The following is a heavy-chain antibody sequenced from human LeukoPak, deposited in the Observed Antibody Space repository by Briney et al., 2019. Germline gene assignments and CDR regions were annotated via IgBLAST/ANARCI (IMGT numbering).Heavy chain of an antibody. CDR1: GYSISSDYY. CDR3: ARDRRSGTYSHAFDV. J-gene: IGHJ3*01. D-gene: IGHD1-26*01. CDR2: IYHSGST. Sequence: KASETLSLTCTVSGYSISSDYYWGWIRQPPGKGLEWIGSIYHSGSTYYKPSLKSRVTISVDTSKNQFSLKLSSVTAADTAVYYCARDRRSGTYSHAFDVWGQGTMVTVSS. V-gene: IGHV4-38-2*02.